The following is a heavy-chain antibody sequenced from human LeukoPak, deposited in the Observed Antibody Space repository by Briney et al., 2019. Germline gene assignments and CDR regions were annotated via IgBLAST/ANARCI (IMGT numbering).Heavy chain of an antibody. CDR3: ASHISYAFDF. Sequence: SETLSLTCIVSGGSISTSFWNWIRQPPGKGLEWIGYIYNSGSTSYNPSLESRVTISVDTSKNQFSLKLSSVTAADTAVYYCASHISYAFDFWGEGTTVTVSS. J-gene: IGHJ3*01. V-gene: IGHV4-59*01. CDR2: IYNSGST. CDR1: GGSISTSF. D-gene: IGHD3-16*02.